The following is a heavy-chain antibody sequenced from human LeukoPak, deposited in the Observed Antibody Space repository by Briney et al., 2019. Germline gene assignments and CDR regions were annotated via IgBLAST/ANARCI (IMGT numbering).Heavy chain of an antibody. CDR3: AELGITMIGGV. V-gene: IGHV3-48*03. CDR2: ISSSGGTI. J-gene: IGHJ6*04. Sequence: GGSLRLSCAASGFTFSSYEMNWVRQAPGKGLEWVSYISSSGGTIYYADSVKGRFTISRDNAKNSLYLQMNSLRAEDTAVYYCAELGITMIGGVWGKGATVTISS. D-gene: IGHD3-10*02. CDR1: GFTFSSYE.